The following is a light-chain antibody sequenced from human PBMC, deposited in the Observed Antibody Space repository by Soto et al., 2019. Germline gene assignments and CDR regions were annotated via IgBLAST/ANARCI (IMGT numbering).Light chain of an antibody. CDR1: QSIGSTY. CDR3: QHYGSSPRT. CDR2: GTS. Sequence: EIVLTQSPGTLSLSPGESATLSCRASQSIGSTYLAWYQQRPGQVPSLLISGTSTRATGIPDRFTGSGSGTDFTLTISRLQPEDFAVYYCQHYGSSPRTFGQGTRV. V-gene: IGKV3-20*01. J-gene: IGKJ1*01.